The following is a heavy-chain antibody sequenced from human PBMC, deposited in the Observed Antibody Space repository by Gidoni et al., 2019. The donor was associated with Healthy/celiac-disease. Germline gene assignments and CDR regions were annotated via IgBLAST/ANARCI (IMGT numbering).Heavy chain of an antibody. V-gene: IGHV5-51*01. Sequence: EVQLVQSGAEVKKPGESLKISCKGSGYSFTSYWIGWVRQMPGKGLEWMGIIYPGDSDTRYSPSFQGQVTISADKSISTAYLQWSSLKASDTAMYYCARLGASPHCGGDCYSNPFDYWGQGTLVTVSS. CDR1: GYSFTSYW. D-gene: IGHD2-21*02. CDR2: IYPGDSDT. CDR3: ARLGASPHCGGDCYSNPFDY. J-gene: IGHJ4*02.